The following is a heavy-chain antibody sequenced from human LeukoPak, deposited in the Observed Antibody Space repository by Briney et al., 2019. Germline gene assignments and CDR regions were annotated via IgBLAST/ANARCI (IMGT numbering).Heavy chain of an antibody. CDR3: AKVGHPSSSWANDPYYYYYMDV. CDR2: IWYGGSNK. Sequence: LAGGSLRLSCAASGFTFSSYGMHWVRQAPGKGLEWVAVIWYGGSNKYYADSVKGRFTISRDNSKNTLYLQMNSLRAEDTAVYYCAKVGHPSSSWANDPYYYYYMDVWGKGTTVTVSS. V-gene: IGHV3-30*02. D-gene: IGHD6-13*01. CDR1: GFTFSSYG. J-gene: IGHJ6*03.